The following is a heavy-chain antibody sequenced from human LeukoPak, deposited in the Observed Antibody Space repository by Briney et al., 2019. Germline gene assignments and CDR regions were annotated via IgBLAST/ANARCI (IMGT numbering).Heavy chain of an antibody. Sequence: SETLSLTCTVSGGSISSTSYYWGWVRQPPGKGLEWIGSMFYSGSTYYNPSLKSRVTISVDMSKKQFSLKLSSVTAGDTAVYCCARHITQAPDFDYWGQGTLVTVSS. CDR1: GGSISSTSYY. CDR3: ARHITQAPDFDY. D-gene: IGHD1-14*01. CDR2: MFYSGST. J-gene: IGHJ4*02. V-gene: IGHV4-39*01.